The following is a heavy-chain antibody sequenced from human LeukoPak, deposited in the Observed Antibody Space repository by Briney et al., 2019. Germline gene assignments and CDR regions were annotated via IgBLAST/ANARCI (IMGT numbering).Heavy chain of an antibody. Sequence: SVKVSCKASGGTLSSYAISWVRQAPGQGLEWMGRIIPIFGTANYAQKFQGRVTITTDESTSAAYMELSSLRSEDTAVYYCARGGRDGYPYYYYYMDVWGKGTTVTVSS. CDR3: ARGGRDGYPYYYYYMDV. J-gene: IGHJ6*03. V-gene: IGHV1-69*05. D-gene: IGHD5-24*01. CDR2: IIPIFGTA. CDR1: GGTLSSYA.